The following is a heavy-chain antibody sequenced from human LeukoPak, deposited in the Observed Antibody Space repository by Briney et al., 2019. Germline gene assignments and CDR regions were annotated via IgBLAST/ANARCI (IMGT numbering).Heavy chain of an antibody. CDR2: IYYSGST. V-gene: IGHV4-39*07. Sequence: SETLSLTCTVSGGSISSSSYYWGWIRQPPGKGLEWIGSIYYSGSTYYNPSLKSRVTISVDTSKNQFSLKLSSVTAADTAVYYCARDRGSYYGDYFDYWGQGTLVTVSS. CDR3: ARDRGSYYGDYFDY. J-gene: IGHJ4*02. D-gene: IGHD1-26*01. CDR1: GGSISSSSYY.